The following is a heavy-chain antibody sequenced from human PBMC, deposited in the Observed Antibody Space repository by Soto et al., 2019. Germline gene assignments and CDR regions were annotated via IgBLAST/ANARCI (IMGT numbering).Heavy chain of an antibody. CDR2: ISSSSSYI. Sequence: EVQLVESGGGLVKPGGSLRLSCAASGFTFSSYSMNWVRQAPGKGLEWVSSISSSSSYIYYADSVKGRFTISRDNAKNSLYLQMNILRAEDTAVYYCARGSLPSGDYFLTGGQGTLVTVSS. CDR3: ARGSLPSGDYFLT. D-gene: IGHD4-17*01. V-gene: IGHV3-21*01. J-gene: IGHJ4*02. CDR1: GFTFSSYS.